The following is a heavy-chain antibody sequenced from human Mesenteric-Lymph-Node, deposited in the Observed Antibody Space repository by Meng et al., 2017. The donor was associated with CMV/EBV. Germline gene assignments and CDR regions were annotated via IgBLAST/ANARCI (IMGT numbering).Heavy chain of an antibody. J-gene: IGHJ4*02. D-gene: IGHD3-22*01. CDR2: TYCNERT. CDR1: GGSISGSSYY. V-gene: IGHV4-61*01. Sequence: SETLSLTCAVSGGSISGSSYYWTWIRQPPGKGLEWIGYTYCNERTNYNPSLKSRVTISVDTSKNQFSLKLSTVTTAATAVYYCARALYGSSGYYYVDYWGQGTLVTVSS. CDR3: ARALYGSSGYYYVDY.